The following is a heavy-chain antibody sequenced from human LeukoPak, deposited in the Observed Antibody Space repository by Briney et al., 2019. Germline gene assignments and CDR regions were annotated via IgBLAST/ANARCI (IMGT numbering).Heavy chain of an antibody. V-gene: IGHV4-38-2*01. CDR2: IYYSGST. CDR1: GYSISSGYY. CDR3: ARHPRSIAVAVS. J-gene: IGHJ5*02. Sequence: SETLSLTCAVSGYSISSGYYWGWIRQPPGKGLEWIGSIYYSGSTYYNPSLKSRVTISVDTSKNQFSLKLSSVTAADTAVYYCARHPRSIAVAVSWGQGTLVTVSS. D-gene: IGHD6-19*01.